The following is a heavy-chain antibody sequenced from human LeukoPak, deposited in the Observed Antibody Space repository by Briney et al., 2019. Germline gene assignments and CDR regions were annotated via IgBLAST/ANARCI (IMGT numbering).Heavy chain of an antibody. CDR3: ARGGLNSNFFDS. D-gene: IGHD4-11*01. CDR2: INDSGGT. V-gene: IGHV4-34*01. Sequence: SETLSLTCTVSGGSISSYYWSWIRQPPGKGLEWIGEINDSGGTKYIPSLKSRVTISADTSKNQFSLKVNSVTAADTAVYYCARGGLNSNFFDSWGQGTLVTVSS. J-gene: IGHJ4*02. CDR1: GGSISSYY.